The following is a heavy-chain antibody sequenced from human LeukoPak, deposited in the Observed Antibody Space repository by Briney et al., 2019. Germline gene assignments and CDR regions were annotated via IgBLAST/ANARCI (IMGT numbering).Heavy chain of an antibody. D-gene: IGHD2-21*01. J-gene: IGHJ4*02. V-gene: IGHV1-18*01. CDR3: ARLRGFGVVATDKKNDYFDY. Sequence: ASVKVSCKASGYTFTSYGISWVRRAPGQGLEWMGWISAYNGNTNYAQKLQGRVTMTTDTSTSTAYMELRSLRSDDTAVYYCARLRGFGVVATDKKNDYFDYWGQGTLVTVSS. CDR1: GYTFTSYG. CDR2: ISAYNGNT.